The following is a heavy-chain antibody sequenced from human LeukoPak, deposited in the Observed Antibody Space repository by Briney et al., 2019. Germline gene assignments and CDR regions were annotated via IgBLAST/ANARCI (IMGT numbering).Heavy chain of an antibody. J-gene: IGHJ2*01. CDR2: IYYSGST. CDR3: ATQPGYYDSSGYNVNWYFDL. Sequence: PSETLSLTCTVSGGSISSSSYYWGWIRQPPGKGLEWIGSIYYSGSTYYNPSLKSRVTISVDTSKNQFSLKLSSVTAADTAVYYCATQPGYYDSSGYNVNWYFDLWGRGTLVTVSS. D-gene: IGHD3-22*01. V-gene: IGHV4-39*07. CDR1: GGSISSSSYY.